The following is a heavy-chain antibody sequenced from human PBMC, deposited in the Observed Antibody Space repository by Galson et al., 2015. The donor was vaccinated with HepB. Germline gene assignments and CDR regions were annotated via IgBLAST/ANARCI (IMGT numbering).Heavy chain of an antibody. CDR1: GYTFTSYY. CDR3: AREGPPRAMDV. V-gene: IGHV1-46*01. CDR2: INPSGGST. Sequence: SVKVSCKASGYTFTSYYMRWVRQAPGQGLEWMGIINPSGGSTSYAQKFQGRVTMTRDTSTSTVYMELSSRRSEDTAVYYCAREGPPRAMDVWGQGTTVTVSS. J-gene: IGHJ6*02.